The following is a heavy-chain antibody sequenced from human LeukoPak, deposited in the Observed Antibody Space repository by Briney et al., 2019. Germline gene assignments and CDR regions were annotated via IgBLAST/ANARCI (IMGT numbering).Heavy chain of an antibody. CDR2: IIPILGIA. CDR1: GGTFSSYT. J-gene: IGHJ4*02. CDR3: ARGVPSDYDILTGSYYFDY. V-gene: IGHV1-69*02. D-gene: IGHD3-9*01. Sequence: SVKVSCKASGGTFSSYTISWVRQAPGQGLEWMGRIIPILGIANYAQKFQGRVTITADKSTSTAFMELSSLRSEDTAVYYCARGVPSDYDILTGSYYFDYWGQGTLVTVSS.